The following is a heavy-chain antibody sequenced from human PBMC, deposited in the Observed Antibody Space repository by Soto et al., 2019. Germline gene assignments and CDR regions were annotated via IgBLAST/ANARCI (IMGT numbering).Heavy chain of an antibody. CDR3: ARDRDSGYPDY. Sequence: GGSLRLSCAASGFTLSAYGMHWVRQAPGKGLEWVAIIWYDESRKYYGDSVQGRFTISRDSSENTLYLQMNSLRVEDTAVYYCARDRDSGYPDYWGQGTLVTVSS. CDR2: IWYDESRK. CDR1: GFTLSAYG. D-gene: IGHD5-12*01. J-gene: IGHJ4*02. V-gene: IGHV3-33*01.